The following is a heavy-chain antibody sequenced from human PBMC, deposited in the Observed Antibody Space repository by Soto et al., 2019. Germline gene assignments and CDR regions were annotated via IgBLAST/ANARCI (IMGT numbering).Heavy chain of an antibody. V-gene: IGHV3-48*01. Sequence: GGSLRLSCEASGFTFSAYSLSWVRQAPGKGLEWVSCIVIGAGKTYYADSVKGRFTISRDNARNSLYLQMSSLRVEDTAVYYCARDLGLGMYDRSALDVWGQGTTVTVSS. CDR3: ARDLGLGMYDRSALDV. CDR2: IVIGAGKT. J-gene: IGHJ6*02. CDR1: GFTFSAYS. D-gene: IGHD3-22*01.